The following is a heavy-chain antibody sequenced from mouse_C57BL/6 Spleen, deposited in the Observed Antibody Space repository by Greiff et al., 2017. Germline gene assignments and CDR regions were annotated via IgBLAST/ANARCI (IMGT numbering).Heavy chain of an antibody. D-gene: IGHD1-1*01. CDR2: IWTGGGT. CDR3: ARTLLTTVVATDYAMDY. J-gene: IGHJ4*01. Sequence: QVQLQQSGPGLVAPSQSLSITCTVSGFSLTSYAISWVRQPPGKGLEWLGVIWTGGGTNYNSALKSRLSISKDNSKSQVFLKMNSLQTDDTARYYCARTLLTTVVATDYAMDYWGQGTSVTVSS. V-gene: IGHV2-9-1*01. CDR1: GFSLTSYA.